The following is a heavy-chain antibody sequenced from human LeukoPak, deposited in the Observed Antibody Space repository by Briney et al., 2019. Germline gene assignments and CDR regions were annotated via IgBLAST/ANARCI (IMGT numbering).Heavy chain of an antibody. D-gene: IGHD4-23*01. Sequence: SVEVSCKASGGTFSNYAINWVRQAPGQGLEWMGGIIPLFGTANYAQKFQGRVTITAVESMSTAYMELSSLRSVDTAVYYCARGWLAESTVVTPYNYWGQGTLVTVSS. CDR2: IIPLFGTA. V-gene: IGHV1-69*13. CDR3: ARGWLAESTVVTPYNY. CDR1: GGTFSNYA. J-gene: IGHJ4*02.